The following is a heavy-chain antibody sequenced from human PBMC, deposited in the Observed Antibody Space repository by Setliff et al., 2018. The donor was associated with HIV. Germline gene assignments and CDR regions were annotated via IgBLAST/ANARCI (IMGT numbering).Heavy chain of an antibody. CDR2: IYPGDSDI. Sequence: GESLKISCKGSGYSFTSYWIGWVRQMPGKGLEWMGIIYPGDSDIRYSPSFQVQVTISADKSISTAYLQWSSLKASDTAMYYCARVPTAGLPVRGKYFFDYWGQGTLVTVSS. V-gene: IGHV5-51*01. D-gene: IGHD5-12*01. CDR3: ARVPTAGLPVRGKYFFDY. J-gene: IGHJ4*02. CDR1: GYSFTSYW.